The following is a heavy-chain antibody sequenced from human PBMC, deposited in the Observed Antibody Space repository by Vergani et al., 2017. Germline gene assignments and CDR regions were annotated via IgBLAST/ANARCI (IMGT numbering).Heavy chain of an antibody. CDR3: ARGXCDCTHIRCSPPSY. Sequence: EVQLVESGGGLVKPGGSLRLSCAASGFSFSSYSMNWVRQAPGKGLEWVASISGSSSYVFYRDSVEGRFTITRDNAKKSVYLQMNSLRAEDTAMYFCARGXCDCTHIRCSPPSYWGQGTLVTVSS. V-gene: IGHV3-21*02. CDR1: GFSFSSYS. CDR2: ISGSSSYV. D-gene: IGHD2-8*01. J-gene: IGHJ4*02.